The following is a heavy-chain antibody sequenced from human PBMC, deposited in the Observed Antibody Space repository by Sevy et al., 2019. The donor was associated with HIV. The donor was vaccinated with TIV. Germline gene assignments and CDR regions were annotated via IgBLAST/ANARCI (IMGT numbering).Heavy chain of an antibody. CDR1: GGSISGNTYY. J-gene: IGHJ4*02. V-gene: IGHV4-39*01. D-gene: IGHD6-19*01. CDR2: VYNGGST. CDR3: ARLTNSGWYKIDY. Sequence: SETLSLTCTVSGGSISGNTYYWGWIRQPPRKGLEWIGNVYNGGSTYYNPSLKSRLTLWVDTSRNQFSLKLRSVTAADTAVYYCARLTNSGWYKIDYWGQGTLVTVSS.